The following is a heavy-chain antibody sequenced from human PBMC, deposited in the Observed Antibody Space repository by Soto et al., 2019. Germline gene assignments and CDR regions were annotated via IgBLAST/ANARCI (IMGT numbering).Heavy chain of an antibody. CDR2: LLHDSSDE. CDR3: ARGGDYYDGGRGEFGMDV. D-gene: IGHD3-16*01. V-gene: IGHV3-33*05. Sequence: QVQLVESGGAVVQPGTSLRLSCAASGFSFSTSAMHWVRQAPGKGLEWVSFLLHDSSDEYYADSVKGRFTMSRDNSKNTLYLQMNRLRAEDTAVYYCARGGDYYDGGRGEFGMDVWGQGTTVTVSS. J-gene: IGHJ6*02. CDR1: GFSFSTSA.